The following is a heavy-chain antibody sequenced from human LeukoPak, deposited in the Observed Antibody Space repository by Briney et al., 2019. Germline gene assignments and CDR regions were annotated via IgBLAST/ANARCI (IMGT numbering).Heavy chain of an antibody. CDR2: IYYSGST. J-gene: IGHJ4*02. CDR1: GGSISSYY. CDR3: ARTPSYYYDSSFDY. Sequence: SETLSLTCTVSGGSISSYYWSWIRQPPGKGLEWIGYIYYSGSTNYNPSLKSRVTISVDTSKNQFSLKLCSVTAADTAVYYCARTPSYYYDSSFDYWGQGTLVTVSS. D-gene: IGHD3-22*01. V-gene: IGHV4-59*08.